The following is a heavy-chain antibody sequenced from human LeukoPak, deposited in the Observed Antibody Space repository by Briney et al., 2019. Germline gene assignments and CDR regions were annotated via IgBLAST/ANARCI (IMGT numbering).Heavy chain of an antibody. CDR3: AREGIVATLDY. Sequence: GGSLRLSCAASGFSFSNYGMHWVRQAPGKGLEWVAVIWYDGVNKFYADSVKGRFTISRDMPKNTLYLQMNSLRAEDTAVYYCAREGIVATLDYWGQGTLVTVSS. J-gene: IGHJ4*02. D-gene: IGHD5-12*01. CDR1: GFSFSNYG. V-gene: IGHV3-33*01. CDR2: IWYDGVNK.